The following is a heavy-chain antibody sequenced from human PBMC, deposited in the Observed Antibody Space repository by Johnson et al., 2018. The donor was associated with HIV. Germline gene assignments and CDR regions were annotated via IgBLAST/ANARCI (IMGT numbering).Heavy chain of an antibody. CDR2: ISYDGSNK. V-gene: IGHV3-30-3*01. CDR1: GFTFSSYA. Sequence: QVQLVESGGGLVQPGGSLRLSCAASGFTFSSYAMNWVRQVPGKGLEWVAVISYDGSNKYYADSVKGRFTISRDNSKNTLYLQMNSLRAEDTAVYYCARIGLPYYYGSGSYSHDAFDILGQGTMVTVSS. D-gene: IGHD3-10*01. CDR3: ARIGLPYYYGSGSYSHDAFDI. J-gene: IGHJ3*02.